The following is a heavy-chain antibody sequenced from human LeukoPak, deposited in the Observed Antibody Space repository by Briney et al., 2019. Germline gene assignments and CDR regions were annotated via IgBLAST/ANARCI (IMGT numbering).Heavy chain of an antibody. V-gene: IGHV3-23*01. Sequence: GGPLRLSCAASGFTFSSYAMSWVRQAPGKGLEWVSAISGSGGSTYYADSVKGRFTISRDNSKNTLYLQMNSLRAEDTAVYYCARADYVWGSYRQSFDYWGQGTLVTVSS. CDR2: ISGSGGST. J-gene: IGHJ4*02. D-gene: IGHD3-16*02. CDR3: ARADYVWGSYRQSFDY. CDR1: GFTFSSYA.